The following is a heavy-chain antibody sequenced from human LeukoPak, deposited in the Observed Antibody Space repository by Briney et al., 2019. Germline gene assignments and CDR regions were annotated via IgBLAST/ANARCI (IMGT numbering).Heavy chain of an antibody. J-gene: IGHJ3*02. Sequence: PSETLSLNCTVSGGSISSSSYYWGWIRQPPGKGLEWIGSIYYSGSTYYNPSLKSRVTISVDTSKNQLCLKLRSVTAADTAMYYCARIRVTIFYRGAFDIWGQGTMVTVSS. V-gene: IGHV4-39*07. CDR1: GGSISSSSYY. D-gene: IGHD3-3*01. CDR2: IYYSGST. CDR3: ARIRVTIFYRGAFDI.